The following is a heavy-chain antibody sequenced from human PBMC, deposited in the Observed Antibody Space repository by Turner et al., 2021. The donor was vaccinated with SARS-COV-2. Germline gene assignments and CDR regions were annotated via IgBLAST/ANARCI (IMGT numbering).Heavy chain of an antibody. CDR2: ISYDGSGT. D-gene: IGHD1-26*01. J-gene: IGHJ4*02. CDR3: VTGSYFRELAY. V-gene: IGHV3-30-3*01. Sequence: QVQLVASGGGVVRPGRSLRLSYVVSGITFTDSNFHWVRQAPGKGLEWRAGISYDGSGTYYADSLKGRFTVSRDNSKNSVYFQMDSLRAEDTAVYYCVTGSYFRELAYWGQGTLVTFSS. CDR1: GITFTDSN.